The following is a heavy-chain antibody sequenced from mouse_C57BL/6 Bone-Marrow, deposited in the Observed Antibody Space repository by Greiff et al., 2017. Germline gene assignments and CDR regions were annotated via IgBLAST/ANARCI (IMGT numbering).Heavy chain of an antibody. Sequence: QVQLQQSGAELVRPGTSVKVSCKASGYAFTNYLIEWVKQRPGQGLEWIGVINPGSGVTNYNEKFKGKATLTADKSSSTAYMQLSSLTSEDSAVYFCARWTAYGSSYDYWGQGTTLTVSS. V-gene: IGHV1-54*01. CDR1: GYAFTNYL. D-gene: IGHD1-1*01. CDR2: INPGSGVT. J-gene: IGHJ2*01. CDR3: ARWTAYGSSYDY.